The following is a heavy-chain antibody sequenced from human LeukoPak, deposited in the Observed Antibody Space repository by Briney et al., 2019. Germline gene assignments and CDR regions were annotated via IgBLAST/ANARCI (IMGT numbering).Heavy chain of an antibody. D-gene: IGHD1-1*01. J-gene: IGHJ4*02. V-gene: IGHV3-15*01. CDR3: TSPGNRMNDDSKY. CDR2: IKSKTDGGTT. CDR1: GFTFSNAW. Sequence: GGALRLSCAASGFTFSNAWMSWVRQAPGKGLEWVGRIKSKTDGGTTDYTAPVKGRFTISRDDSKHTLYLQVNSLKTEDTAVYYCTSPGNRMNDDSKYGGQGTLVTVSS.